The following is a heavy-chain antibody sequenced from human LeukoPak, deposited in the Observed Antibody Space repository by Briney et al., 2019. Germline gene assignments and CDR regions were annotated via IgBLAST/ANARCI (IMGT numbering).Heavy chain of an antibody. V-gene: IGHV3-30-3*01. CDR1: GFTFSSYA. Sequence: GGSLRLSCAASGFTFSSYAMHWVRQAPGKGLEWVAVISYDGSNKYYADSVKGRFTISRDNSKNTLYLQMNNLRAEDTAVYYCARDGSGSYYKFDYWGQGTLVTVSS. CDR2: ISYDGSNK. CDR3: ARDGSGSYYKFDY. D-gene: IGHD3-10*01. J-gene: IGHJ4*02.